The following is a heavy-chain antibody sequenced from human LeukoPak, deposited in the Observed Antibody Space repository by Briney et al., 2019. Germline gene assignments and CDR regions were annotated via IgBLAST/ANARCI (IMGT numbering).Heavy chain of an antibody. V-gene: IGHV1-24*01. CDR1: GYTLTELS. Sequence: ASVKVSCKVSGYTLTELSMHWVRQAPGKGLEWMGGFDPEDGETIYAQKFQGRVTMTEDTSTGTAYMELSSLRSEDTAVYYCATSSPLPQYDFQLLGAFDIWGQGTMVTVSS. CDR3: ATSSPLPQYDFQLLGAFDI. D-gene: IGHD3-3*01. CDR2: FDPEDGET. J-gene: IGHJ3*02.